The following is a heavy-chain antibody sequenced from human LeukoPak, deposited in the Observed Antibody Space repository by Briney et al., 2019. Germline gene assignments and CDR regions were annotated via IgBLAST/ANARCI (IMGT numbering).Heavy chain of an antibody. CDR2: ISGSGGST. J-gene: IGHJ4*02. V-gene: IGHV3-23*01. D-gene: IGHD3-3*01. CDR1: GFTFSSYA. CDR3: AKDEKSARITIFGAGYFDY. Sequence: PGGSLRLSCAASGFTFSSYAMSWVRQAPGKGLEWVSAISGSGGSTYYADSVKGRFTISRDNSKNTLYLQMNSLRAEDTAVYYCAKDEKSARITIFGAGYFDYWGQGTLVTVSS.